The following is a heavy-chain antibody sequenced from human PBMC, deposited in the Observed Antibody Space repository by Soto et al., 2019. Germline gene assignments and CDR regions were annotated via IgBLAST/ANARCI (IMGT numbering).Heavy chain of an antibody. CDR1: GGTLSSFINYP. J-gene: IGHJ4*02. CDR2: IVPNVGTV. CDR3: ARRDTSGFLRYFDT. V-gene: IGHV1-69*06. Sequence: QMQLVQSGAEVKKPGSSVKVSCKASGGTLSSFINYPINWVRQAPGQGLEWMGGIVPNVGTVNYAQKFQGRVTIPADKSTGPAYMELSSLRSADTALYYCARRDTSGFLRYFDTWGQGTLVPVSS. D-gene: IGHD3-3*01.